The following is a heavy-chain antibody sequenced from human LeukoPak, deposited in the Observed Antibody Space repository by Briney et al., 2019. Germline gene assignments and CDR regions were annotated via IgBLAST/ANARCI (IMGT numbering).Heavy chain of an antibody. CDR3: ARHCSSTSCYAGDYYYYGMDV. CDR2: IDPSDSYT. V-gene: IGHV5-10-1*01. D-gene: IGHD2-2*01. Sequence: GESLKISCKGSGYSFTSYWISWVRQVPGKGLEWMGRIDPSDSYTNYSPSFQGHVTISADKSISTAYLQWSSLKASDTAMYYCARHCSSTSCYAGDYYYYGMDVWGQGTTVTVSS. CDR1: GYSFTSYW. J-gene: IGHJ6*02.